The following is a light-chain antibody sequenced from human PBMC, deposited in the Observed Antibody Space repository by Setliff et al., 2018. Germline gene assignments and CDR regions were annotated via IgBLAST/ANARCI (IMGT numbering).Light chain of an antibody. CDR3: SSYSTRTSLDV. Sequence: QSALTQPPSASGSPGQSLTISCTGTSRDIGAYKFVSWYQQHPGKAPKLMIYDVSHRPSGVSHRFSASKSGNTASLTISGLQVEDEADYYCSSYSTRTSLDVFGTGTKGTVL. CDR1: SRDIGAYKF. J-gene: IGLJ1*01. V-gene: IGLV2-14*03. CDR2: DVS.